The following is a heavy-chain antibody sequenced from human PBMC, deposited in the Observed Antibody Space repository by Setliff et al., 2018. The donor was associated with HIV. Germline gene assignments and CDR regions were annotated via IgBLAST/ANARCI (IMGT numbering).Heavy chain of an antibody. CDR2: IYGSGST. J-gene: IGHJ5*02. Sequence: SETLSLTCTVSGGSISSSSDYWGWIRQPAGKGLEWIGRIYGSGSTNYNPSLESRVTMSVDTSKNQVSLKLNSVTAADAAVYYCARVVPEVVYGAYWFDPWGQGTLVTVSS. CDR1: GGSISSSSDY. D-gene: IGHD4-17*01. CDR3: ARVVPEVVYGAYWFDP. V-gene: IGHV4-61*02.